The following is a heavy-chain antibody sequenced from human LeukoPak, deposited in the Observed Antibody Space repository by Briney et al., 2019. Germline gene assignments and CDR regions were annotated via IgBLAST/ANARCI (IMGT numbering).Heavy chain of an antibody. V-gene: IGHV3-7*01. J-gene: IGHJ6*03. CDR2: IKQDGSEK. CDR1: GFTFSSYW. Sequence: GGSLRLSCAASGFTFSSYWMSWVRQAPGKGLEWVANIKQDGSEKYYVDSVKGRFTISRDNAKNSLYLQMNSLRAEDTAVYYCARVNVGSYYYYYYYYYMDVWGKGTTVTISS. CDR3: ARVNVGSYYYYYYYYYMDV. D-gene: IGHD3-10*01.